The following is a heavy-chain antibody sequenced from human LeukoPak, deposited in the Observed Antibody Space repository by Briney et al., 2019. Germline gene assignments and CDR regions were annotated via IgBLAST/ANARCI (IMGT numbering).Heavy chain of an antibody. CDR2: IYIYRGKT. V-gene: IGHV1-18*01. CDR3: ARDVGITVADSFDP. J-gene: IGHJ5*02. D-gene: IGHD6-13*01. CDR1: GYSSTNYG. Sequence: ASVKVSCKASGYSSTNYGISWVRQAPGQGIEWMGWIYIYRGKTNYAQKFQGRVTMTPDTSTSTVQIDVRGLSSDDTGLCHGARDVGITVADSFDPWGQGTLVTVSS.